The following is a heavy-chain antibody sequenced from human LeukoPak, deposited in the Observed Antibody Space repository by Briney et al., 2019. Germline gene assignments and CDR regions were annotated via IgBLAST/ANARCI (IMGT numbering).Heavy chain of an antibody. CDR1: GGSISSGDYY. J-gene: IGHJ2*01. CDR2: IYYSGST. CDR3: ARDPQDYYGSGNTWYFDL. D-gene: IGHD3-10*01. Sequence: ASETLSLTCTVSGGSISSGDYYWSWIRQPPGKGLEWIGYIYYSGSTYYSPSLKSRVTISVDTSKNQFSLKLSSVTAADTAVYYCARDPQDYYGSGNTWYFDLWGRGTLVTVSS. V-gene: IGHV4-30-4*08.